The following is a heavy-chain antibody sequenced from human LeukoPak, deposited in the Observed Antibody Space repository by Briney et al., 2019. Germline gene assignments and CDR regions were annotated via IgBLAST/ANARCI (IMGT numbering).Heavy chain of an antibody. CDR3: ARFVAAAPRRQARDY. D-gene: IGHD6-13*01. J-gene: IGHJ4*02. V-gene: IGHV1-8*01. Sequence: ASVKVSCKASGYTFTSYGINWVRQAPGQGLEWMGWMNPNSGNTGYAQKFRGRVTMTRNTSISTAYMELSSLRSEDTAVYYCARFVAAAPRRQARDYWGQGTLVTVSS. CDR2: MNPNSGNT. CDR1: GYTFTSYG.